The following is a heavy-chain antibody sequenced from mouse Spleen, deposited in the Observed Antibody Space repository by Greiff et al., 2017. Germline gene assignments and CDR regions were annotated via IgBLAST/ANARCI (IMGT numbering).Heavy chain of an antibody. D-gene: IGHD2-10*01. CDR3: ASPYYGNYWFAY. J-gene: IGHJ3*01. CDR1: GYTFTSYW. CDR2: IYPGSGST. Sequence: QGQMQQPGAELVKPGASVKMSCKASGYTFTSYWITWVKQRPGQGLEWIGDIYPGSGSTNYNEKFKSKATLTVDTSSSTAYMQLSSLTSEDSAVYYCASPYYGNYWFAYWGQGTLVTVSA. V-gene: IGHV1-55*01.